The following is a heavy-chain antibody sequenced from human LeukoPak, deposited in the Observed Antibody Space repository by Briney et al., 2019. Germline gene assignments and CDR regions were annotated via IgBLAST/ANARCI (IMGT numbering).Heavy chain of an antibody. J-gene: IGHJ1*01. CDR3: ASLAYCGGDCRGP. D-gene: IGHD2-21*02. V-gene: IGHV3-21*01. CDR1: GFTFSSYS. Sequence: GGSLRLSCAASGFTFSSYSMNWVRQAPGKGLEWVSSISSSSSYIYYADSVKGRFTISRDNAKNSLYLQMNSLRAEDTAVYYCASLAYCGGDCRGPWGQGTLVTVSS. CDR2: ISSSSSYI.